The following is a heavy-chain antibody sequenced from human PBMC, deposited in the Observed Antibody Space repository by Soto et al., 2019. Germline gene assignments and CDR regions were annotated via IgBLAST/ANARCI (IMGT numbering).Heavy chain of an antibody. CDR3: ARAHMAVAGTDYYYDTDG. Sequence: PSETLPLTCAVCGGSISSSNCWSWVRQPPGKGLEWIGEIYHSVSTNYNPSLKSRVTISVDKSKNQFSLKLSSVTAADTAVYYCARAHMAVAGTDYYYDTDGWRRRTTLAVCS. V-gene: IGHV4-4*02. J-gene: IGHJ6*01. CDR2: IYHSVST. CDR1: GGSISSSNC. D-gene: IGHD6-19*01.